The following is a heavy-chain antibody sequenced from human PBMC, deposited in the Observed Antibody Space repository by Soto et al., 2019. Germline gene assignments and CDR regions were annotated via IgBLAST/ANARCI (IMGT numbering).Heavy chain of an antibody. J-gene: IGHJ6*02. Sequence: XGSLRLSFAASGLSFSSYSMHGVRQAPGKGLEWVAVISYDGSNTYYADSVKGRFTISRDNSKNTVYLQMNSLRGEDTAVYYSARDFRHLSNMDVCAQGTTVTVS. CDR1: GLSFSSYS. CDR3: ARDFRHLSNMDV. D-gene: IGHD6-6*01. CDR2: ISYDGSNT. V-gene: IGHV3-30*03.